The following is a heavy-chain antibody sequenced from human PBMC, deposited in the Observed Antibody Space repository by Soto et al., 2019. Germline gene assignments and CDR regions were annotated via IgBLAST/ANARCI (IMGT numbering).Heavy chain of an antibody. V-gene: IGHV3-15*01. Sequence: GGSLRLSFAASGFTFSDAWMSWVRQATGKWLEWVGRIKSKTDGGTTDYAATVKGRFTISRDDSKNTLYLQMKSLKNEDTAVYYCTTGINGTNFYYYYYGMDVWGQGTTVTVSS. CDR2: IKSKTDGGTT. CDR3: TTGINGTNFYYYYYGMDV. CDR1: GFTFSDAW. J-gene: IGHJ6*02. D-gene: IGHD1-7*01.